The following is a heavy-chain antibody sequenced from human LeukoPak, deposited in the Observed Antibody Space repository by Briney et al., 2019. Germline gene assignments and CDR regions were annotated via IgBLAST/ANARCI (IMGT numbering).Heavy chain of an antibody. CDR2: ISSSSSYI. V-gene: IGHV3-21*01. Sequence: GGSLRLSCAASGFTSITYTMNWVRQAPGRGLEWVSSISSSSSYIYYADSVKGRFTISRDNAKNSLYLQINSLRAEDTAVYYCARDNFDPTFDYWGQGTLVTVSS. J-gene: IGHJ4*02. D-gene: IGHD3-9*01. CDR3: ARDNFDPTFDY. CDR1: GFTSITYT.